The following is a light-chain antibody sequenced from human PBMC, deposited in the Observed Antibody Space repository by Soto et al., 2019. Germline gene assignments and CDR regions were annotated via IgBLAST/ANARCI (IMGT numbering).Light chain of an antibody. V-gene: IGKV1-13*02. CDR2: DGS. CDR3: QHFQRDPFT. CDR1: QGVSSA. J-gene: IGKJ5*01. Sequence: AIQLTQSPSSLCASVGDRVTITCRASQGVSSALAWYQQKPGKPPKVLIYDGSSLQSGVPLRFRGSGSGTDFTLTITGLQPEDFGTYYCQHFQRDPFTYGQGTRLEIK.